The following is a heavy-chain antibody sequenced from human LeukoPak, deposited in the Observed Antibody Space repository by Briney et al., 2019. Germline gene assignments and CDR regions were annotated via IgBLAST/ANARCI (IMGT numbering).Heavy chain of an antibody. V-gene: IGHV3-9*01. CDR1: GFTFSNSFSNYA. CDR3: AKDVKLTGTTIDY. J-gene: IGHJ4*02. Sequence: GGSLRLSCAASGFTFSNSFSNYALHWVRQAPGKGLEWVSGLSWNSAFIGYADSVKGRFTISRDNAKNSLYLQMNSLRAEDTALYYCAKDVKLTGTTIDYWGQGTLVTVSS. CDR2: LSWNSAFI. D-gene: IGHD1/OR15-1a*01.